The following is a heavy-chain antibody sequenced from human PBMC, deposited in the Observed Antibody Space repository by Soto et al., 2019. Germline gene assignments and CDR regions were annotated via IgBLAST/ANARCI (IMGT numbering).Heavy chain of an antibody. V-gene: IGHV1-18*01. J-gene: IGHJ5*02. CDR3: ARDLLAAPNWFDP. CDR2: ISAYNGNT. CDR1: GGTFSSYT. D-gene: IGHD2-15*01. Sequence: ASVKVSCKASGGTFSSYTISWVRQAPGQGLEWMGWISAYNGNTNYAQKLQGRVTMTTDTSTSTAYMELRSLRSDDTAVYYCARDLLAAPNWFDPWGQGTLVTVSS.